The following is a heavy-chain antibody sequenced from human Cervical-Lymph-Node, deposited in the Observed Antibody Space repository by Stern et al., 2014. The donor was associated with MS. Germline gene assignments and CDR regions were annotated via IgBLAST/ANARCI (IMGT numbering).Heavy chain of an antibody. CDR2: ISGYNVDG. CDR3: ARCYDTSGDYFDF. D-gene: IGHD3-22*01. CDR1: GYNFRSHG. V-gene: IGHV1-18*01. J-gene: IGHJ4*02. Sequence: QVQLVQSGGEVIKPGASVKVSCKTSGYNFRSHGISWVRLAPGQGLEWMGWISGYNVDGKYAQRFQDRVTITTDTSTTTAYMELRNLRSDDTAVYYCARCYDTSGDYFDFWGQGTVVTVSS.